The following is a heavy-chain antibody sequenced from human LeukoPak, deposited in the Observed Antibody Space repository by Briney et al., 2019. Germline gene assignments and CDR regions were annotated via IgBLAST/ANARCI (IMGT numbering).Heavy chain of an antibody. D-gene: IGHD2-2*01. CDR1: GGSISSSNW. CDR2: IYHSGST. Sequence: SETLSLTCAVSGGSISSSNWWSWVRQPPGKGLEWIGEIYHSGSTYYNPSLKSRVTISVDRSKNQFSLKLSSVTAADTAVYYCARLERYCSSTSCYYFDYWGQGTLVTVSS. V-gene: IGHV4-4*02. CDR3: ARLERYCSSTSCYYFDY. J-gene: IGHJ4*02.